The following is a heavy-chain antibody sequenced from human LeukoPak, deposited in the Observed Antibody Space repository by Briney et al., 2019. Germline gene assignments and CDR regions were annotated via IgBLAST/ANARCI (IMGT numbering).Heavy chain of an antibody. CDR2: ISYSGIT. V-gene: IGHV4-59*11. CDR1: GASISSHY. CDR3: ASRAHCSGGSCYGNWFDP. D-gene: IGHD2-15*01. J-gene: IGHJ5*02. Sequence: SETLSLTCTVSGASISSHYWSWIRQSPGKGLEWIEYISYSGITNYNPSLKSRVTISVDTSKNHFSLRLSSVTAADTAVYYCASRAHCSGGSCYGNWFDPWGQGTLVTVSS.